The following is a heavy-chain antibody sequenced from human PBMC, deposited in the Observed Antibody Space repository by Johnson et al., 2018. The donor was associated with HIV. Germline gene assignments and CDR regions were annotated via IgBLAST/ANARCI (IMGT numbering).Heavy chain of an antibody. CDR2: IRSDGSNK. Sequence: VQLVESGGGVVQPGGSLRFSCAASGFTFSSYGMHWVRQAPGKGLEWVASIRSDGSNKYYADSVKGRFTISRDNSKNTLYLQMNSLRAEDTAVYYCAKNGARDDAFDIWGQGTMVTVSS. J-gene: IGHJ3*02. CDR3: AKNGARDDAFDI. V-gene: IGHV3-30*02. D-gene: IGHD2-8*01. CDR1: GFTFSSYG.